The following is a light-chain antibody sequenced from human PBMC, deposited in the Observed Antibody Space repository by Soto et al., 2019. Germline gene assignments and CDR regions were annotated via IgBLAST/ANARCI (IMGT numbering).Light chain of an antibody. Sequence: QSALTQPASVSGSPGQSITISCTGTSSDVGAYDYVSWYQQHPDKAPKLIISVVSNRPSGVSNRFSGSKSGNTASLTISRLQAEDEADYYCSLYTSSDTPYVFGTGTKVTVL. CDR3: SLYTSSDTPYV. CDR2: VVS. CDR1: SSDVGAYDY. J-gene: IGLJ1*01. V-gene: IGLV2-14*01.